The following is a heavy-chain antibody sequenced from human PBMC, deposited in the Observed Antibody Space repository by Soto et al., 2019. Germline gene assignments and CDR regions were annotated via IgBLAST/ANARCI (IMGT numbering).Heavy chain of an antibody. Sequence: GGSLRLSCAASGFTFSSYGMHWVRQAPGKGLEWVAVISYDGSNKYYADSVKGRFTISRDNSKNTLYLQMNSLRAEDTAVYYCAKVASSGWPYYFDYWGQGTLVTVSS. CDR1: GFTFSSYG. V-gene: IGHV3-30*18. D-gene: IGHD6-19*01. CDR2: ISYDGSNK. CDR3: AKVASSGWPYYFDY. J-gene: IGHJ4*02.